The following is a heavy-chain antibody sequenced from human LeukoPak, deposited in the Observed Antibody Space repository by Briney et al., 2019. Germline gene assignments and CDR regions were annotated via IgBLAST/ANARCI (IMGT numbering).Heavy chain of an antibody. D-gene: IGHD6-13*01. CDR3: ARDSSSWYYYYYYMDV. V-gene: IGHV3-7*01. Sequence: GGSLRLSCAASGFTFSSYWMSWVRQAPGKGLEWVANIKQEGSEKYYVDSVKGRFTISRDNAKNSLYLQMNSLRAEDTAVYYCARDSSSWYYYYYYMDVWGKGTTVTVSS. CDR1: GFTFSSYW. J-gene: IGHJ6*03. CDR2: IKQEGSEK.